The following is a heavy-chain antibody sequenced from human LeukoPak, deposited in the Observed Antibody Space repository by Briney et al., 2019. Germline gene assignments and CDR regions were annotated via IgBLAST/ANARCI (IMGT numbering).Heavy chain of an antibody. Sequence: PSETLSLTCTFSGGSISSYYWSWIRQPAGKGLEWIGRIYSSGSTNYNPSLKSRVTMSVDTSKNQFSLKLSSVTAADTAVYYCARRTRSGYYDTVYWGQGTLVTVSS. CDR1: GGSISSYY. D-gene: IGHD3-22*01. J-gene: IGHJ4*02. CDR3: ARRTRSGYYDTVY. V-gene: IGHV4-4*07. CDR2: IYSSGST.